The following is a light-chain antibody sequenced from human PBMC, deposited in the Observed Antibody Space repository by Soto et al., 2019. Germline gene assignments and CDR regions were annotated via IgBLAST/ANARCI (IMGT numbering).Light chain of an antibody. CDR3: SSYTSSSTLVV. CDR2: DVS. Sequence: QSALTQPASVSGSPGQSITISFTGTSSDVGGYNYVSWYQQHPGNAPKLMIYDVSNRPSGVSNRFSGSKSGNTASLTISGLQAEDEADYYCSSYTSSSTLVVFGGGTKLTVL. J-gene: IGLJ2*01. CDR1: SSDVGGYNY. V-gene: IGLV2-14*01.